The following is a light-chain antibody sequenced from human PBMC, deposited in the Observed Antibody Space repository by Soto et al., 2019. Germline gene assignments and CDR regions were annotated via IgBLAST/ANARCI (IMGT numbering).Light chain of an antibody. CDR1: QRVSSN. V-gene: IGKV3-15*01. Sequence: EIVMTQSPATLSVSPGERATLSCRASQRVSSNLAWYQQKPGQAPRLLIYGVSTRATGIPARFSGSGSETEFTLTISSLQSEDFAVYYCQQYNNWPPWTFGQGTKVEIK. J-gene: IGKJ1*01. CDR3: QQYNNWPPWT. CDR2: GVS.